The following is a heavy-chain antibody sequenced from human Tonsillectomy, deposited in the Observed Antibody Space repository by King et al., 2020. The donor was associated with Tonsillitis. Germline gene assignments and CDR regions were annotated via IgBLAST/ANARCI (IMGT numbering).Heavy chain of an antibody. V-gene: IGHV3-21*01. CDR1: GFTFSTYN. CDR2: ISSSRSYI. J-gene: IGHJ6*02. CDR3: ARAGRVKGMDV. D-gene: IGHD1-26*01. Sequence: QLVQSGGGLVKPGESLRLSCAASGFTFSTYNMNWVRQAPGKGLEWVSSISSSRSYIYCADSVKGRFTISRDNAKNSLYLQMNSLRAEDTAVYYCARAGRVKGMDVWGQGTTVTVSS.